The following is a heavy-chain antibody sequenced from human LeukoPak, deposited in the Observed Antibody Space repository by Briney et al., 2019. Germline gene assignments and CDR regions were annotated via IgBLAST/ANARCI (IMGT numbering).Heavy chain of an antibody. Sequence: GGSLRLSCAASGFTFSSYSMNWVRQAPGKGLEWVSYISSSSSTIYYADSVKGRFTISRDNAKNSLYLRMNSLRDEDTAVYYCARDRSSSWFDYWGQGTLVTVSS. J-gene: IGHJ4*02. CDR2: ISSSSSTI. D-gene: IGHD6-13*01. CDR1: GFTFSSYS. V-gene: IGHV3-48*02. CDR3: ARDRSSSWFDY.